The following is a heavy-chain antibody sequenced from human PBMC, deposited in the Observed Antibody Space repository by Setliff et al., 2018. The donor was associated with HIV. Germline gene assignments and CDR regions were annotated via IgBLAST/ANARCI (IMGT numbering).Heavy chain of an antibody. Sequence: SETLSLTCSVSGGSLQGYYWSWIRQPAGKGLQWIGRIYYVGWSKYNPSLEDRVTMSVDTSNNQFSLSLTSVTAADTAVYYCARGSLNYLDYWGQGALVTVSS. CDR1: GGSLQGYY. D-gene: IGHD3-9*01. J-gene: IGHJ4*02. CDR3: ARGSLNYLDY. V-gene: IGHV4-4*07. CDR2: IYYVGWS.